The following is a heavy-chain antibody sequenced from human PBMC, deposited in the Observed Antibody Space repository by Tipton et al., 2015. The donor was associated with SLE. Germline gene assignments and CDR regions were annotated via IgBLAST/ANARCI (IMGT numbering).Heavy chain of an antibody. J-gene: IGHJ4*02. CDR3: ARDVAKRYFDY. Sequence: TLSLTCTVSGGSVSSGSYYWSWIRQPPGKGLEWIGYIYYSGSTNYNPSLKSRVTISVDTSKNQFSLKLSSVTAADTAVYYCARDVAKRYFDYWGQGTLVTVSS. D-gene: IGHD2-21*01. CDR1: GGSVSSGSYY. V-gene: IGHV4-61*01. CDR2: IYYSGST.